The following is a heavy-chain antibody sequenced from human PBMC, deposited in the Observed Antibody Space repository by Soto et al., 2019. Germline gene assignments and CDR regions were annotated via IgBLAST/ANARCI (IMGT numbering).Heavy chain of an antibody. D-gene: IGHD5-18*01. J-gene: IGHJ6*02. CDR3: ARGGRIVDTGIGYYYYHAMDV. Sequence: ASVKVSCEASGYTFTSYYIHWLRQAPGQGLEWMGIFNPTGDTASYAQKLQGRVTMTRDTSTGTAYMELGSLRSEDTAVYYCARGGRIVDTGIGYYYYHAMDVWGQGTTVTVSS. CDR2: FNPTGDTA. V-gene: IGHV1-46*01. CDR1: GYTFTSYY.